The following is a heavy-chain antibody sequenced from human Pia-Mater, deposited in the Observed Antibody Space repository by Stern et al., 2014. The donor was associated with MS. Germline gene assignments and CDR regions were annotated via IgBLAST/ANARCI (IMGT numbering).Heavy chain of an antibody. CDR1: GYRFSTFY. CDR2: IAPGSGPT. J-gene: IGHJ4*02. CDR3: ARIYCSGDEGYHSFDT. Sequence: VQLVQSGAEVKKPGASVTVSCKASGYRFSTFYLHWLRQAPGQGLQWIGRIAPGSGPTNSSQTFQGRLTMTRDRSITTAYLELSGLRSDDTAVYYCARIYCSGDEGYHSFDTWGQGTLVTVSS. D-gene: IGHD3-16*02. V-gene: IGHV1-2*06.